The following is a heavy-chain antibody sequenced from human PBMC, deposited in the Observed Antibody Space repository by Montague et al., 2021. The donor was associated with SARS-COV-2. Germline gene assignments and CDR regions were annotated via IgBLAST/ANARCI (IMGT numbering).Heavy chain of an antibody. Sequence: SETLSLTCTVSGGPISSYYWSWIRQPPGKGLEWIGYIYYSGSTNYNPSLKSRVTISVDTPKNQFSLKLSSVTAADTAVYYCARRSLGYCSGGSCYSAFDPWGQGTLVTVSS. CDR3: ARRSLGYCSGGSCYSAFDP. CDR2: IYYSGST. CDR1: GGPISSYY. J-gene: IGHJ5*02. V-gene: IGHV4-59*01. D-gene: IGHD2-15*01.